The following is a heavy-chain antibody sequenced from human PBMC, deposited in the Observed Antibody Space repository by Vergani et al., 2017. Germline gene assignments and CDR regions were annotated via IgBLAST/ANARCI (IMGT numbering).Heavy chain of an antibody. CDR1: GFTFSSYA. CDR2: ISSNGGST. D-gene: IGHD6-19*01. Sequence: EVQLVESGGGLVQPGGSLRLSCSASGFTFSSYAMHWVRQAPGKGLEYVSAISSNGGSTYCADSVKGRFTISRDNSKNTLYLQMSSLRAEDTAVYYCVKGESSGWYYYWGQGTLVTVSS. J-gene: IGHJ4*02. CDR3: VKGESSGWYYY. V-gene: IGHV3-64D*06.